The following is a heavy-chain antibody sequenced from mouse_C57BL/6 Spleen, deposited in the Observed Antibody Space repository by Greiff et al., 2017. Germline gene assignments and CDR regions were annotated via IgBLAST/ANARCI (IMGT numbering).Heavy chain of an antibody. CDR3: VYDGYFAWFAY. V-gene: IGHV10-1*01. CDR2: IRSKSNNYAT. J-gene: IGHJ3*01. D-gene: IGHD2-3*01. Sequence: EVQVVESGGGLVQPKGSLKLSCAASGFSFNTYAMNWVRQAPGKGLEWVARIRSKSNNYATYYADSVKDRFTISRDDSESMLYLQMNNLKTEDTAMYYCVYDGYFAWFAYWGQGTLVTVSA. CDR1: GFSFNTYA.